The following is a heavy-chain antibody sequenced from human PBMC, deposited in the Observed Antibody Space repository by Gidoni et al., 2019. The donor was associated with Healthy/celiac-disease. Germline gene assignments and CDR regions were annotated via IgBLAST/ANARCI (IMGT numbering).Heavy chain of an antibody. CDR3: ATIGTLIVGATTELAP. CDR2: ISSSSSTI. Sequence: EVQLVESGGGLVQPGGSLRLSCAASGFTFSSYSMNWVRQAPGKGLEWVSYISSSSSTIYYADSVKGRFTISRDNAKNSLYLQMNSLRAEDTAVYYCATIGTLIVGATTELAPWGQGTLITVSS. J-gene: IGHJ4*02. CDR1: GFTFSSYS. V-gene: IGHV3-48*04. D-gene: IGHD1-26*01.